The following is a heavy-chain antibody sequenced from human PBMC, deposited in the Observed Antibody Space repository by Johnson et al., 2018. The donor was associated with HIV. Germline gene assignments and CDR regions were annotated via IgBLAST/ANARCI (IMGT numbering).Heavy chain of an antibody. CDR3: ASSYYYDSSGYSGAFDI. V-gene: IGHV3-53*01. CDR2: IYSGGST. D-gene: IGHD3-22*01. Sequence: MLLVESGGGLIQPGGSLRLSCAASGFTVSSNYMSWVRQAPGKGLEWVSVIYSGGSTYYADSVTGRFTISRDNSKNTLYLQMNSLRAEDTAVYYCASSYYYDSSGYSGAFDIWGQGTMVTVSS. J-gene: IGHJ3*02. CDR1: GFTVSSNY.